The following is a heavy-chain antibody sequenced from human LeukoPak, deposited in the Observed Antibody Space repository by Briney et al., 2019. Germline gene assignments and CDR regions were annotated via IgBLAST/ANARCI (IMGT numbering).Heavy chain of an antibody. D-gene: IGHD3-22*01. Sequence: GESPKISCKGSGYSFTSYWIGWVRQMPGKGLEWMGIIYPGDSDTRYSPSFQGQVTISADRSISTAYLQWSSLKASDTAMYYCARFYYDSTYWYFDLWGRGTLVTVSS. CDR2: IYPGDSDT. J-gene: IGHJ2*01. CDR1: GYSFTSYW. CDR3: ARFYYDSTYWYFDL. V-gene: IGHV5-51*01.